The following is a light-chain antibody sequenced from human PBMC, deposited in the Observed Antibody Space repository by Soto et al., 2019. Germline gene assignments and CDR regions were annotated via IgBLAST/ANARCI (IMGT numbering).Light chain of an antibody. Sequence: QSVLTQPASVSGSPGQSITISCTGTSXDVGGYNYVSWYQQHPGKAPKIIIYEVTNRPSGVSNRFSGSKSGNTASLTISGLQAEDDADYYCSSFTSRFTFNYIFGTGTKVTVL. V-gene: IGLV2-14*01. CDR1: SXDVGGYNY. J-gene: IGLJ1*01. CDR2: EVT. CDR3: SSFTSRFTFNYI.